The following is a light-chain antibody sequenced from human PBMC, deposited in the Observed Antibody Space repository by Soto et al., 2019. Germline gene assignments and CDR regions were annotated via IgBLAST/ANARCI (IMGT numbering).Light chain of an antibody. J-gene: IGKJ4*01. CDR3: QVYNNWPPGLT. V-gene: IGKV3-15*01. Sequence: LTQSPATLSVSPVERATRSCRASQRVSSHLAWYQQTPGRAPRLLIYGVSVRATGIPARFSGSGSGTEFTLTISSLQSEDFALYYCQVYNNWPPGLTFGGGTKVDIK. CDR2: GVS. CDR1: QRVSSH.